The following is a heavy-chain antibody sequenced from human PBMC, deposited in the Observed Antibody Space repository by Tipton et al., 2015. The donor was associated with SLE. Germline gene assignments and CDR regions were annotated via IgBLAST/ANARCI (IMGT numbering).Heavy chain of an antibody. V-gene: IGHV1-18*01. Sequence: QSGPEVKKPGASVKVSCKASGYTFTIYGISWVRQAPGQGLEWMGWISTYSGNTDYAQKLQGRVTMTTDTSTSTAYMELRSLRSDDTAVYYCARSPQWEPPTFDIWGQGTVVTVSS. D-gene: IGHD1-26*01. CDR1: GYTFTIYG. CDR2: ISTYSGNT. J-gene: IGHJ3*02. CDR3: ARSPQWEPPTFDI.